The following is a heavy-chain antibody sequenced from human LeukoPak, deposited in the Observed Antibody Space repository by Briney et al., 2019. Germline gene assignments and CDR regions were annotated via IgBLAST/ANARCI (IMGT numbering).Heavy chain of an antibody. CDR3: ARISPQWELDAFDI. J-gene: IGHJ3*02. D-gene: IGHD1-26*01. Sequence: PSETLSLTCSVSGYSISSGSYWGWLRQPPGKGLEGIGSIYHSGSTYYNPSLKSRVTISVDTSKNQFSLKLNSVTAADTAVYYCARISPQWELDAFDIWGQGTMVTVSS. V-gene: IGHV4-38-2*01. CDR2: IYHSGST. CDR1: GYSISSGSY.